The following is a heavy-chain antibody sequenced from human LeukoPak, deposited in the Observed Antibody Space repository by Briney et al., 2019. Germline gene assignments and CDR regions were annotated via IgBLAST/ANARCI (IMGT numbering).Heavy chain of an antibody. CDR3: AKGDDFWSGSSDY. D-gene: IGHD3-3*01. CDR1: GFTFSSYA. J-gene: IGHJ4*02. V-gene: IGHV3-23*01. Sequence: GGSLRLSCAASGFTFSSYAMRWVRQAPGKGLEWVSAISGSGGSTYYADSVKGRFTISRDNSKNTLYLQMNSLRAEDTAVYYCAKGDDFWSGSSDYWGQGTLVTVSS. CDR2: ISGSGGST.